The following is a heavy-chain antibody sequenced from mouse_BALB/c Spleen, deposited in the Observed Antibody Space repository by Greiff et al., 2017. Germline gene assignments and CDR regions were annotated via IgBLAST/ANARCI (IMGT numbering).Heavy chain of an antibody. CDR3: ARSITTATFAY. D-gene: IGHD1-2*01. CDR2: INPSNGRT. V-gene: IGHV1S81*02. Sequence: QVQLQQSGAELVKPGASVKLSCKASGYTFTSYWMHWVKQRPGQGLEWIGEINPSNGRTNYNEKFKSKATLTVDKSSSTAYMQLSSLTSEDSAVYYCARSITTATFAYWGQGTLVTVSA. CDR1: GYTFTSYW. J-gene: IGHJ3*01.